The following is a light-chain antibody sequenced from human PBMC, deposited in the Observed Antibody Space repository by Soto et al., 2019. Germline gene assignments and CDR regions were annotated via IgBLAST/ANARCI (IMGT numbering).Light chain of an antibody. V-gene: IGKV1-27*01. CDR3: QDHQT. CDR1: QGISNY. CDR2: AAS. Sequence: DIQMTQSPSSLSASVGDRVTITCRASQGISNYLSWYQQKPGKVPKLLIYAASTLQSGVPSRFSGSGSGTDFTLPITSLQPEDVATYYCQDHQTFGQGTTVEIK. J-gene: IGKJ1*01.